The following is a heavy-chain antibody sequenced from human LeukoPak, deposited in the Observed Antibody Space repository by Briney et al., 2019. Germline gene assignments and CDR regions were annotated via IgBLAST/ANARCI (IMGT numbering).Heavy chain of an antibody. Sequence: PSETLSLTCGVSGYSVSTGYFWGWIRQTPGKGLEWIGNIFRTGSTHYNPSLKGRVTLSVDASKNQFSLNVTSVTAADTAIYYCVRVVDDYDTANYYYYMDVWGKGTTVSVSS. CDR3: VRVVDDYDTANYYYYMDV. J-gene: IGHJ6*03. V-gene: IGHV4-38-2*01. CDR1: GYSVSTGYF. D-gene: IGHD3-22*01. CDR2: IFRTGST.